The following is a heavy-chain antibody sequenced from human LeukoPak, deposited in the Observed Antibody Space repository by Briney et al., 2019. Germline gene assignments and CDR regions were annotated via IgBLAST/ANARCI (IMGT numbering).Heavy chain of an antibody. V-gene: IGHV4-34*01. CDR3: ASPRPWSGYYCAPGPYYYGMDV. CDR1: GGSFSGYY. D-gene: IGHD3-3*01. CDR2: INHSGST. Sequence: PSETLSLTCAVYGGSFSGYYWSWIRQPPGKGLEWIGEINHSGSTNYNPSLKSRVTISVDTSKNQFSLKLSSVTAADTAVYYCASPRPWSGYYCAPGPYYYGMDVWGQGTTVTVSS. J-gene: IGHJ6*02.